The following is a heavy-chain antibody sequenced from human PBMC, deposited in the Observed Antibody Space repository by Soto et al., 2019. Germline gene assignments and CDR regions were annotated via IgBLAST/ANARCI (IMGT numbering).Heavy chain of an antibody. CDR1: GGTFSSYT. V-gene: IGHV1-69*02. Sequence: QVQLVQSGAEVKKPGSSVKVCCKASGGTFSSYTISWVRQAPGQGLEWMGRIIPILGIANYAQKFQGRVTITADKSTSTAYMELSSLRSEDTAVYYCARLVDTADFDYWGQGTLVTVSS. CDR2: IIPILGIA. J-gene: IGHJ4*02. CDR3: ARLVDTADFDY. D-gene: IGHD5-18*01.